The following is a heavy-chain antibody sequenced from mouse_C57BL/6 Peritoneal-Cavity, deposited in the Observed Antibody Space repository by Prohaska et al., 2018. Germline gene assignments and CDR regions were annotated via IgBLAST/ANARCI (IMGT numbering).Heavy chain of an antibody. CDR1: GYTFTDYY. Sequence: QIQLQQSGPELVKPGASVKISCKASGYTFTDYYINWVKQRPGQGLEWIGWIYPGSGNTKYNEKFKGKATLTVDTSSSTAYMQLSSLTSEDSAVYFCARNSGSDYGSSDWYFDVWGQGTTLTVSS. D-gene: IGHD1-1*01. CDR3: ARNSGSDYGSSDWYFDV. V-gene: IGHV1-84*01. CDR2: IYPGSGNT. J-gene: IGHJ2*01.